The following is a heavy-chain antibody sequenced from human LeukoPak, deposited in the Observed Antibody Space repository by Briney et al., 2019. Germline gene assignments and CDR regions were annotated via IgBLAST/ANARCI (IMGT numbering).Heavy chain of an antibody. CDR2: INSDRSST. CDR3: ARDRWFGELTDY. CDR1: GFTFSSYW. V-gene: IGHV3-74*01. D-gene: IGHD3-10*01. J-gene: IGHJ4*02. Sequence: PGGSLRLSCAASGFTFSSYWMHWVRQAPGKGLVRVSRINSDRSSTSYADSVKGRFTISRDNAKNTLYLQMNSLRAEDTAVYYCARDRWFGELTDYWGQGTLVTVSS.